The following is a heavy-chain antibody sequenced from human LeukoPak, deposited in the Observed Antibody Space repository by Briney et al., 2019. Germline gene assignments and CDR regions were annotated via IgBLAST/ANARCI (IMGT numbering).Heavy chain of an antibody. V-gene: IGHV3-48*04. CDR1: GFTFSSYS. CDR3: AKTEALGDYFDY. Sequence: PGGSLRLSCAASGFTFSSYSMNWVRQAPGKGLEWVSHIGSGITYADSVKGRFTISRDNAKNSLYLQMNSLGAEDTAVYYCAKTEALGDYFDYWGQGTLVTVSS. D-gene: IGHD1-26*01. CDR2: IGSGI. J-gene: IGHJ4*02.